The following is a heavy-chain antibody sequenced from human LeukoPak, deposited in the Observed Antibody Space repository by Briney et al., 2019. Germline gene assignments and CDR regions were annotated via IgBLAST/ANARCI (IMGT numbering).Heavy chain of an antibody. D-gene: IGHD6-19*01. J-gene: IGHJ4*02. Sequence: ASVKVSCKASGYTFTSYYMHWVRQAPGQGLEWMGIINPSGGSTGYAQKFQGRVTMTRDTSTSTVYMELGSLRSEDTAVYYCAREPMGIAVAGSGYFDYWGQGTLVTVSS. V-gene: IGHV1-46*01. CDR1: GYTFTSYY. CDR3: AREPMGIAVAGSGYFDY. CDR2: INPSGGST.